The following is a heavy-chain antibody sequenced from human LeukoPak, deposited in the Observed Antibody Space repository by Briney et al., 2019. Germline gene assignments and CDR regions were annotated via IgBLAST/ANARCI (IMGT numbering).Heavy chain of an antibody. CDR3: ARGYCSGGSCREMDV. CDR2: INWSSANI. Sequence: GGSLRLSCAASGFTLDDYGMSWVRQAPGKGLEWVSGINWSSANIGYADSVKGRFTISRDNAKNSLYLTMNSLRAEDTALYYCARGYCSGGSCREMDVWGKGTTVTVSS. J-gene: IGHJ6*04. CDR1: GFTLDDYG. V-gene: IGHV3-20*04. D-gene: IGHD2-15*01.